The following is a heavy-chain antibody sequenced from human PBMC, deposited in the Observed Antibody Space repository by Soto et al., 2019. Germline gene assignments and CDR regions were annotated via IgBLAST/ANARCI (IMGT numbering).Heavy chain of an antibody. CDR3: ARVTNLFYYGMDV. V-gene: IGHV4-61*01. J-gene: IGHJ6*02. Sequence: SETLSLTCTVSGGSVSSGSYYWSWIRQPPGKGLEWIGYIYYSGSTNYNPSLKSRVTISVDTSKNQFSLKLSSVTAADTAVYYCARVTNLFYYGMDVWGQGTTVTVSS. CDR1: GGSVSSGSYY. CDR2: IYYSGST. D-gene: IGHD4-17*01.